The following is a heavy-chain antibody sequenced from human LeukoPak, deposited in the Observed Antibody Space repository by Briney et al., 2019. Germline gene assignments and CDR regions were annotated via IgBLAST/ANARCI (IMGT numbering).Heavy chain of an antibody. J-gene: IGHJ4*02. CDR1: GDSFSSSTYY. CDR3: ARHRSGSDDGRDFDY. CDR2: LYYSGNT. V-gene: IGHV4-39*01. Sequence: PSETLSLTCIVSGDSFSSSTYYWAWIRQPPGKGLERIVRLYYSGNTYYNPSLKSRVTMSVDTSKNQLSLKVSSVTAADTAVYYCARHRSGSDDGRDFDYWGQGTLVTVSS. D-gene: IGHD1-26*01.